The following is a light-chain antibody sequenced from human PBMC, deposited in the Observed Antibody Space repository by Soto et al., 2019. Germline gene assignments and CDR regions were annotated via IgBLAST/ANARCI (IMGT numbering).Light chain of an antibody. CDR3: LLSYSGARQGV. Sequence: QAVVTQEPSLTVSPGGTVTLTCGSSTGAVTSGHYPYWFQQKPGQAPRTLIHDTSNKHSWTPARFSGSLLGGKAALTLSGAQPEDEAEYYYLLSYSGARQGVFGGGTKLTVL. CDR1: TGAVTSGHY. J-gene: IGLJ2*01. CDR2: DTS. V-gene: IGLV7-46*01.